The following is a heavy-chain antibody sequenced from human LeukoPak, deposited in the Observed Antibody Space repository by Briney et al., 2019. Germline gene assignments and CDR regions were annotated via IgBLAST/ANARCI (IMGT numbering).Heavy chain of an antibody. J-gene: IGHJ4*02. CDR2: IGGSDGRT. D-gene: IGHD5-12*01. CDR3: AKQGYTTSWLYFDY. Sequence: PGGSLRPSCAASGFTFSSYAMSWVRQAPGKGLEWVSVIGGSDGRTYYADSVKGRFTISRDNSKNTLYMQMNSLRAEDTAVYYCAKQGYTTSWLYFDYWGQGTLVTVSS. V-gene: IGHV3-23*01. CDR1: GFTFSSYA.